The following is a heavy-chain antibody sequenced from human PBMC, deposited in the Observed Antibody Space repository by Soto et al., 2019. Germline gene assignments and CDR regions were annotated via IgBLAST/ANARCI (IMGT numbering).Heavy chain of an antibody. CDR1: GYTFTSYG. CDR3: ARDGSTGRVDTAMAQYYYYYYGMDV. V-gene: IGHV1-18*01. D-gene: IGHD5-18*01. Sequence: ASVKVSCKASGYTFTSYGISWVRQAPGQGLEWMGWISAYNGNTNYAQKLQGRVTMTTDTSTSTAYMELRSLRSDDTAVYYCARDGSTGRVDTAMAQYYYYYYGMDVWGQRTTVTVSS. CDR2: ISAYNGNT. J-gene: IGHJ6*02.